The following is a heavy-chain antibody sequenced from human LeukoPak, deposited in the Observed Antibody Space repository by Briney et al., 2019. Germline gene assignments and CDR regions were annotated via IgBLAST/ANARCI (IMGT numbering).Heavy chain of an antibody. Sequence: GGSLRLSCAASGFTFSSYAMSWVRQAPGKGLEWVSVLSGSGGSTYYADSVKGRFTISRDNSKNTLYLQMNSLRAEDTAVYYCAKVGLPYYDILTGYPYYFDYWGQGTLVIVSS. J-gene: IGHJ4*02. CDR2: LSGSGGST. D-gene: IGHD3-9*01. V-gene: IGHV3-23*01. CDR1: GFTFSSYA. CDR3: AKVGLPYYDILTGYPYYFDY.